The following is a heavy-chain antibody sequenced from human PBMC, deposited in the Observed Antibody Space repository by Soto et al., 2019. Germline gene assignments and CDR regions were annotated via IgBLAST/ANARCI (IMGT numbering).Heavy chain of an antibody. Sequence: GGSLRLSCAASGFTFSIYAMTWVRQAPGKGLEWVSTITGTGGNTYYADSVKGRFTISRDNSKNSLHLQMNSLRAEDTAVYYCTRDASRDSSARGWFDPWGPGTLVTVSS. J-gene: IGHJ5*02. CDR3: TRDASRDSSARGWFDP. CDR2: ITGTGGNT. D-gene: IGHD6-13*01. CDR1: GFTFSIYA. V-gene: IGHV3-23*01.